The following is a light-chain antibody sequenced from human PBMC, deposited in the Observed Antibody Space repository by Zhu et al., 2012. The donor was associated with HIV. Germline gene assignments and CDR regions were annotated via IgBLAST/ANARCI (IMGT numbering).Light chain of an antibody. CDR1: QTVSRNY. J-gene: IGKJ2*01. CDR2: SAS. CDR3: QHYVPSPMYT. V-gene: IGKV3-20*01. Sequence: EIVLTQSPGTLSLSPGERATLSCRASQTVSRNYLAWYQQKPGQPPRLLIYSASRRVTGIPDRFSGSGSGTDFILTISRLEPEDFAVYYCQHYVPSPMYTFGQGTKLEIK.